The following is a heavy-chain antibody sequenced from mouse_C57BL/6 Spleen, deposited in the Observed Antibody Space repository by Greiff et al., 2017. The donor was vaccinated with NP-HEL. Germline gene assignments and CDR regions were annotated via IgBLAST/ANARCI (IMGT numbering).Heavy chain of an antibody. CDR1: GYTFTSYW. D-gene: IGHD1-1*01. V-gene: IGHV1-69*01. CDR2: IDPSDSYT. J-gene: IGHJ2*01. CDR3: ARRDYGSSYDGYFDY. Sequence: VQLQQPGAELVMPGASVKLSCKASGYTFTSYWMHWVKQRPGQGLEWIGEIDPSDSYTNYNQKFKGKSTLTVDKSSSTAYMQLSSLTSEDSAVYYCARRDYGSSYDGYFDYWGQGTTLTVSS.